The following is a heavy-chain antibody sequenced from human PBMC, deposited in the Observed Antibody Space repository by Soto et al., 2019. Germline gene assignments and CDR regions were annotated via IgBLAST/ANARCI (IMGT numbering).Heavy chain of an antibody. D-gene: IGHD2-15*01. CDR2: ISYDGSNK. J-gene: IGHJ4*02. CDR1: GFTFSSYG. CDR3: ANPPVAAGY. Sequence: PGGSLRRSCAASGFTFSSYGLHWVRQAPGKGLEWVAVISYDGSNKYYADSVKGRFTISRDNSKNTLYLQMDSLRAEDTAVYYCANPPVAAGYWGQGTLVTVSS. V-gene: IGHV3-30*18.